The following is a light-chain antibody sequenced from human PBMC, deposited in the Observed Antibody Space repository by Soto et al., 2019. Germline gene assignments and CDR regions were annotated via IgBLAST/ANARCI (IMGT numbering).Light chain of an antibody. CDR3: QQTYSAPIT. Sequence: DIQVTQSPSSLSASVGDRVTITCRASQSISSSLNWYQQKPGKTPKLLISIASSLQSGVPSRFSASGSGTDFTLTITSLQPEDFATYYCQQTYSAPITFGPGTRLEIK. CDR2: IAS. V-gene: IGKV1-39*01. CDR1: QSISSS. J-gene: IGKJ5*01.